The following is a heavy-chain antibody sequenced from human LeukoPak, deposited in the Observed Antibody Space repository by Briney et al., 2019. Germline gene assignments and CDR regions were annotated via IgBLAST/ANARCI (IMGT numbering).Heavy chain of an antibody. J-gene: IGHJ5*02. CDR1: GVPFCNFW. D-gene: IGHD6-25*01. V-gene: IGHV3-74*01. CDR3: ATDVTGSEDR. Sequence: GGSLRLSCVVSGVPFCNFWMHWGRQVPGKGLGWVARMYTDGRTTDYADSVKGRFTISRDNARNTLYLQMRSLRADDTALYYCATDVTGSEDRWGQGTLVTVSS. CDR2: MYTDGRTT.